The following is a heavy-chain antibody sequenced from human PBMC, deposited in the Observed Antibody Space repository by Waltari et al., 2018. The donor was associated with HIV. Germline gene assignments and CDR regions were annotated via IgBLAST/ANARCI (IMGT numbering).Heavy chain of an antibody. CDR2: IRSKAYGGTT. CDR1: GFTFGDYA. D-gene: IGHD4-17*01. J-gene: IGHJ4*02. CDR3: TKGRMTTDY. V-gene: IGHV3-49*03. Sequence: EVQLVESGGGLVQPGRSLRLSCTASGFTFGDYAMSWFRQAPGKGLEWGGCIRSKAYGGTTEYAASVKGRITISRDDSRSIAYLQMNSLQTEDTAVYYCTKGRMTTDYWGQGTLVTVSS.